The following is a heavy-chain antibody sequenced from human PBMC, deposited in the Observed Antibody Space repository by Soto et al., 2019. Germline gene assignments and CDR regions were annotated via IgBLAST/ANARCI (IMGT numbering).Heavy chain of an antibody. CDR3: ARDDYTYGVS. D-gene: IGHD5-18*01. J-gene: IGHJ5*02. CDR1: RFSFKDYF. Sequence: QVHLVESGGGLVKSGDSLRFSCAASRFSFKDYFMSWIRQAPGKGLEWISYIGPYGNTIYYADSVKGRFVISRDDTTNTLYLQMDSLRAGDTAVYYCARDDYTYGVSWGQGTLVTVSS. CDR2: IGPYGNTI. V-gene: IGHV3-11*01.